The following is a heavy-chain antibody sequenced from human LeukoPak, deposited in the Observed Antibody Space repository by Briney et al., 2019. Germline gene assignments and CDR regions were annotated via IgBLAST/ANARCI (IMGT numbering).Heavy chain of an antibody. J-gene: IGHJ6*02. CDR1: GGSINDHA. CDR3: ARLSRIATAGAYSYHSLDI. D-gene: IGHD6-13*01. Sequence: SETLSLTCTVSGGSINDHAWCWIRQPPGRGLEWIGCVYNTGSSEYNASLKSRLTISTDTSNNQLSLKVTSVTAADTAIYSCARLSRIATAGAYSYHSLDIWGQGTTVTVSS. CDR2: VYNTGSS. V-gene: IGHV4-59*11.